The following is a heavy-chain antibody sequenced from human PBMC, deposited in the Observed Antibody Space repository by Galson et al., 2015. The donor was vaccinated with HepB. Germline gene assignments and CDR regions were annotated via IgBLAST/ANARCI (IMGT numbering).Heavy chain of an antibody. V-gene: IGHV3-53*01. CDR3: AAGNGGIDS. D-gene: IGHD3-16*01. Sequence: SLRLSCAVSGFSIDSLFMTWIRQAPGKGLEFVSIIEIGGIKHYADSVKGRFAISGDSSKNTVNLQMNILTVEDTALYYCAAGNGGIDSWGQGTLVTVSS. CDR1: GFSIDSLF. J-gene: IGHJ4*02. CDR2: IEIGGIK.